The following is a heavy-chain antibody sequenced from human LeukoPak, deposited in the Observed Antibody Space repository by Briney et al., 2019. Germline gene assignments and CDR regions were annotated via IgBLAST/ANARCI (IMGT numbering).Heavy chain of an antibody. J-gene: IGHJ5*02. CDR1: GDSISSYY. D-gene: IGHD2-8*01. CDR2: IYYSGST. Sequence: SETLSLTCIVSGDSISSYYWSWIRQPPGKGLEWIGYIYYSGSTNYKPSLKSRVTISVATSKNQFSLRLSSVTAADTAVYYCARSPGYCTNGLCYRRFDPWGQGTLVTVSS. CDR3: ARSPGYCTNGLCYRRFDP. V-gene: IGHV4-59*01.